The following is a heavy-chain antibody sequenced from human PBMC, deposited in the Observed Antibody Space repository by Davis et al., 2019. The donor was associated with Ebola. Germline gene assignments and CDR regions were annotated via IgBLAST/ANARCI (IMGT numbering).Heavy chain of an antibody. J-gene: IGHJ4*02. V-gene: IGHV3-23*01. CDR3: ANIGSSTSKGPTDY. CDR2: ISASGGYT. CDR1: GFTLSSYG. D-gene: IGHD4-11*01. Sequence: GGSLRLSCEGSGFTLSSYGMSWVRQAPGKGLEWVSVISASGGYTHYADTAKGRFTISRDNFKNTMYLQMSGLRGEDTAVYYCANIGSSTSKGPTDYWGQGTLVTVSS.